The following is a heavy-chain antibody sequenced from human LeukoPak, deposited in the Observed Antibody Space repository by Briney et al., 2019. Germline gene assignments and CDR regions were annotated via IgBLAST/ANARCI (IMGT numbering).Heavy chain of an antibody. CDR1: GASVNDNY. J-gene: IGHJ4*02. Sequence: SETLSLTCTVSGASVNDNYWSWSRQPAGKTLEWIGRIYTDGSTNYNPSLKSRVATSVDTSTNQFSLFLRSVTAADTAIYYCTIGSSSGSLAYWGQGTLVTVSS. V-gene: IGHV4-4*07. CDR2: IYTDGST. CDR3: TIGSSSGSLAY. D-gene: IGHD2-15*01.